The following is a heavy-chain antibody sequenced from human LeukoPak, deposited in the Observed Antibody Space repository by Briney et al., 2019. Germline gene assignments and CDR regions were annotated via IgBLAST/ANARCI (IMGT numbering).Heavy chain of an antibody. CDR1: GGTFSSYA. J-gene: IGHJ6*03. CDR3: ARVRRSGMGYYYYMDV. V-gene: IGHV1-69*05. Sequence: SVKVSCKASGGTFSSYAISWVRQAPGQGLEWMGGIIPIFGTANYAQKFQGRVTITTDESTSTAYMELSSLRSEDTAVYYCARVRRSGMGYYYYMDVWSKGTTVTVSS. CDR2: IIPIFGTA. D-gene: IGHD1-1*01.